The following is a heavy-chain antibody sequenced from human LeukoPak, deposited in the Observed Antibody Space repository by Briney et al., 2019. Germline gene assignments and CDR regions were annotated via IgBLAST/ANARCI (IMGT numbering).Heavy chain of an antibody. CDR1: GFTFSDYY. D-gene: IGHD3-3*01. V-gene: IGHV3-11*04. J-gene: IGHJ3*02. CDR2: ISSSGSTI. Sequence: GGSLRLSCAASGFTFSDYYMSWIRQAPGKGLEWVSYISSSGSTIYYADSVKGRFTISRDNAKNSLYLQMNSLRAEDTAVYYCAREQNDFWSGYHDAFDIWGQGTMVTVSS. CDR3: AREQNDFWSGYHDAFDI.